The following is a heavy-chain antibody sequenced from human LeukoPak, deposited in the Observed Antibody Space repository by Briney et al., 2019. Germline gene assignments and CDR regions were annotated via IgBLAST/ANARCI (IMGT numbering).Heavy chain of an antibody. CDR2: IYSGGST. J-gene: IGHJ4*02. Sequence: PGGSLRLSCAASGFTVSRNYMSWVRQAPGKGLEWVSVIYSGGSTYYTDSVKGRFTISRDNSKNTLYLQMNSLRAGDTAVYYCARDSYYGSGSYYRYTFDYWGQGTLVTVSS. CDR3: ARDSYYGSGSYYRYTFDY. V-gene: IGHV3-53*01. CDR1: GFTVSRNY. D-gene: IGHD3-10*01.